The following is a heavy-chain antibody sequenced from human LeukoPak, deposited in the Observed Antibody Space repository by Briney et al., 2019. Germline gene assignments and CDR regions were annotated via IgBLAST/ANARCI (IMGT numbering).Heavy chain of an antibody. CDR3: ARTAYARFFDL. CDR2: IYYSGST. CDR1: GGSISSYY. Sequence: PSETLSLTCTVSGGSISSYYWSWIRQPPGKGLEWIGHIYYSGSTNYNPSLKSRVTISIDTSKNQFSLKLSSVTAADTAVYYCARTAYARFFDLWGRGTLVTVSS. J-gene: IGHJ2*01. D-gene: IGHD2-21*01. V-gene: IGHV4-59*01.